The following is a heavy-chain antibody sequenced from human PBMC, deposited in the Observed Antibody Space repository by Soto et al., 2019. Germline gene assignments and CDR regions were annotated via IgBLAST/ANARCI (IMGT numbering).Heavy chain of an antibody. CDR2: ISYDGSNK. V-gene: IGHV3-30*18. CDR1: GFTFSSYG. J-gene: IGHJ6*02. Sequence: GGSLRLSCAASGFTFSSYGMHWVRQAPGKGLEWVAVISYDGSNKYYADSVKGRFTISRDNSKNTLYLQMNSLRAEDTAVYYCAKDLVIAAAGMDVWGQGTTVTVSS. D-gene: IGHD6-13*01. CDR3: AKDLVIAAAGMDV.